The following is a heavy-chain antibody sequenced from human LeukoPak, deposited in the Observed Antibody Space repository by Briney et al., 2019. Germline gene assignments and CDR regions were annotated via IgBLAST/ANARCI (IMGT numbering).Heavy chain of an antibody. V-gene: IGHV3-23*01. CDR3: AKDRGSGWLHDAFDV. D-gene: IGHD6-19*01. J-gene: IGHJ3*01. CDR1: GFTFSTYA. CDR2: VGAGGFST. Sequence: GGSLRLSCAASGFTFSTYAMSWVRRAPGKGLEWVSAVGAGGFSTYYADSVKGRFTISRDNSMNTLYLQMNSLRADDTAVYYCAKDRGSGWLHDAFDVWGQGTMVTVSS.